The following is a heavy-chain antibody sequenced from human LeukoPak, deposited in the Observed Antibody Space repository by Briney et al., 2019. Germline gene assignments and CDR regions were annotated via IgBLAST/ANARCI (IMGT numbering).Heavy chain of an antibody. J-gene: IGHJ4*02. CDR1: GGSISSYY. V-gene: IGHV4-59*08. D-gene: IGHD5-12*01. CDR2: IYYSGST. Sequence: PSETLSLTCTVSGGSISSYYWSWIRQPPGKGLEWIGYIYYSGSTNYNPSLKSRVTISVDTSKNQFPLKLSSVTAADTAVYYCAGERGYSGSFDYWGQGTLVTVSS. CDR3: AGERGYSGSFDY.